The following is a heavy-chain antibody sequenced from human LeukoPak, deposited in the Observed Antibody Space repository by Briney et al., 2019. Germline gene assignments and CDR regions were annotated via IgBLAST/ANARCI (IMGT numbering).Heavy chain of an antibody. D-gene: IGHD2-15*01. CDR3: ARDLSSEGNWFDP. CDR1: GYTFTGYY. CDR2: INPNSGGT. Sequence: GASVKVSCKASGYTFTGYYMHWVRQAPGQGLEWMGWINPNSGGTNYAQKLQGRVTMTTDTSTSTAYMELRSLRSDDTAVYYCARDLSSEGNWFDPWGQGTLVTVSS. J-gene: IGHJ5*02. V-gene: IGHV1-2*02.